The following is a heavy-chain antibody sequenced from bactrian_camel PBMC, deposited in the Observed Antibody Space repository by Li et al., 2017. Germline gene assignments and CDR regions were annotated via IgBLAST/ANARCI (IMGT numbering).Heavy chain of an antibody. D-gene: IGHD3*01. Sequence: QVQLVESGGGSVQAGGSLTLSCVASEYIGCMGWFRQAPEKERVGVAATDVDGTYYDPAVQGRFTISQDNVKNTVYLQMSNVTIVDTAMYYCAHPSDYCSDSWCSADFAYWGQGTQVTVS. V-gene: IGHV3S54*01. J-gene: IGHJ6*01. CDR1: EYIGC. CDR3: AHPSDYCSDSWCSADFAY. CDR2: TDVDGT.